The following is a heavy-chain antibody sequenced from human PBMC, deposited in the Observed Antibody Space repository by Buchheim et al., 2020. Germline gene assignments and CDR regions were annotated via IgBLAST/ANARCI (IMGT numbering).Heavy chain of an antibody. D-gene: IGHD3-16*02. CDR2: ISGSGGST. CDR3: AKLSSRFMITFGGVIVQFDY. CDR1: GFTFSSYA. V-gene: IGHV3-23*01. Sequence: EVQLLESGGGLVQPGGSLRLSCAASGFTFSSYAMSWVRQAPGKGLEWVSAISGSGGSTYYADSVKGRFTISRDNSKNTLYLQMNSLRAEDTAVYYCAKLSSRFMITFGGVIVQFDYWGQGTL. J-gene: IGHJ4*02.